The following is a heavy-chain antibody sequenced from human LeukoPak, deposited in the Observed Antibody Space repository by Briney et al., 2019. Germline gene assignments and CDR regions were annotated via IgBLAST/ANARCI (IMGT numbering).Heavy chain of an antibody. D-gene: IGHD1-20*01. CDR3: ASGIRRWLTGTPVYCMDV. CDR2: INHSGST. J-gene: IGHJ6*03. V-gene: IGHV4-34*01. Sequence: PSETLSLTCAVYGGSFSGYYWSWIRQPPGKGLEWIGEINHSGSTNYNPSLKSRVTVSVDTSKNQFSLKLSSVTAADTAVYYCASGIRRWLTGTPVYCMDVWGKGTTVTVSS. CDR1: GGSFSGYY.